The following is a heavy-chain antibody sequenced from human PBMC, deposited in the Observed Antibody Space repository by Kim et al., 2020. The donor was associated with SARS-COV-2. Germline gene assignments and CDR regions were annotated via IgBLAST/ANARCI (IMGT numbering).Heavy chain of an antibody. J-gene: IGHJ4*02. Sequence: GGSLRLSCAASGFTFSSYAMHWVRQAPGKGLEWVAVISYDGSNKYYADSVKGRFTISRDNSKNTLYLQMNSLRAEDTAVYYCARPGSGSYYSCFDYWGQGTLVTVSS. V-gene: IGHV3-30-3*01. CDR1: GFTFSSYA. CDR3: ARPGSGSYYSCFDY. D-gene: IGHD3-10*01. CDR2: ISYDGSNK.